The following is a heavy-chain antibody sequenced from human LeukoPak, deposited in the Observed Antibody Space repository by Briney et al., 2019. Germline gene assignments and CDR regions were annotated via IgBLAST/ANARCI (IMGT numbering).Heavy chain of an antibody. Sequence: SGGSLRLSCAAAGFTFSDYGMNWVRQAPGKGLEWVSGISGSGISTYYADSVKGRFTISRDNSKNSLYLQMNSLRAEDTAVYYCARASYDYDSSGFDYWGQGTLVTVSS. CDR1: GFTFSDYG. J-gene: IGHJ4*02. V-gene: IGHV3-23*01. D-gene: IGHD3-22*01. CDR3: ARASYDYDSSGFDY. CDR2: ISGSGIST.